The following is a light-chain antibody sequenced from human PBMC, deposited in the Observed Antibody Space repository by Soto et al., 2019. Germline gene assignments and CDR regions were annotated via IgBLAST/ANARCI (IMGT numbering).Light chain of an antibody. J-gene: IGKJ2*01. CDR1: QSVKSSY. CDR2: GAS. Sequence: EIVLTQSPGTRSLSPGERATLSCRASQSVKSSYLAWYQQKPGQAPRLLIYGASSRATGIPDRFSGSGSGTDFTLTISRLEPEDFAVYYCQQYGSSLYTFGQGTKLEIK. CDR3: QQYGSSLYT. V-gene: IGKV3-20*01.